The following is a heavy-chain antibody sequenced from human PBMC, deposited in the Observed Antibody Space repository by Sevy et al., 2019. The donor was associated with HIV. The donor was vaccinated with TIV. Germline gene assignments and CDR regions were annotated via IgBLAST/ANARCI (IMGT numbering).Heavy chain of an antibody. CDR3: AKDRDGYNSYDY. Sequence: GGSLRLSCAASGFTFSSYXXXXXXXAPGKGLEWVSAISGSGGSTYYADSVKGRFTISRDNSKNTLYLQMNSLRAEDTAVYYCAKDRDGYNSYDYWGQGTLVTVSS. CDR1: GFTFSSYX. CDR2: ISGSGGST. D-gene: IGHD5-12*01. J-gene: IGHJ4*02. V-gene: IGHV3-23*01.